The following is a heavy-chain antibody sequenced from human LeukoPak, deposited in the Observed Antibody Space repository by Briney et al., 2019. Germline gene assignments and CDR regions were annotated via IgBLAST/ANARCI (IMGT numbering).Heavy chain of an antibody. CDR1: GYTFTSYG. D-gene: IGHD3-22*01. CDR3: AASNYYDSSGYYHLGYFDY. V-gene: IGHV1-18*01. Sequence: ASVKVSCKASGYTFTSYGISWVRQAPGQGLEWMGWISAYNGNTNYAQKLPGRVTMTTDTSTPTAYMELRSLKSDDTAVYYCAASNYYDSSGYYHLGYFDYWGQGTLVTVSS. J-gene: IGHJ4*02. CDR2: ISAYNGNT.